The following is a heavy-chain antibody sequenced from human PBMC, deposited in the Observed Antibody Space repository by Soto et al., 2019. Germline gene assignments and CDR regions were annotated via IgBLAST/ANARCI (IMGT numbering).Heavy chain of an antibody. CDR2: INHSGST. V-gene: IGHV4-34*01. CDR3: ARHVLYHYYYVDV. CDR1: GGSFSGYY. Sequence: QVQLQQWGAGLLKPSETLSLTCAVYGGSFSGYYWSWIRQPPGKGLEWIGEINHSGSTNYNPSLKSRVTISVDTSKNQFSLQLSSVTAADTAVYYCARHVLYHYYYVDVWGKGTTVTVSS. J-gene: IGHJ6*03. D-gene: IGHD3-16*01.